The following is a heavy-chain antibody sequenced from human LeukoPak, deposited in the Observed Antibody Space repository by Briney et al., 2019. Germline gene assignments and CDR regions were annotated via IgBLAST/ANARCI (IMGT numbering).Heavy chain of an antibody. Sequence: SGGSLRLSCEASGFTFTTYSMTWVRQAPGKGLEWVSIISSGSSAIFSADALKGRFTISRDDAKNLLYLDMNSLRAEDTAVYYCARGHTAVTRHFDFWGQGTLVTVSS. CDR3: ARGHTAVTRHFDF. J-gene: IGHJ4*02. V-gene: IGHV3-21*01. D-gene: IGHD4-17*01. CDR2: ISSGSSAI. CDR1: GFTFTTYS.